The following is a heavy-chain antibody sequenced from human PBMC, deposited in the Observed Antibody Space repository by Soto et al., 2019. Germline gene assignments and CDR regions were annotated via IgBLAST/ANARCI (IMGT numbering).Heavy chain of an antibody. CDR1: GFTFSSYA. CDR2: ISGSGGST. V-gene: IGHV3-23*01. J-gene: IGHJ6*03. CDR3: AKVVYYYYYMDV. Sequence: GGSLRLSCAASGFTFSSYAMSWVRQAPGKGLEWVSAISGSGGSTYYADSVKGRFTISRDNSKNTLYLQMNSLRAGDTAVYYCAKVVYYYYYMDVWGKGTTVTVSS.